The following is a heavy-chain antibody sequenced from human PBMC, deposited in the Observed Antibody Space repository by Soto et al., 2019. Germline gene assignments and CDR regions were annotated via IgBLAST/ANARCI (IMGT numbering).Heavy chain of an antibody. CDR1: GFTFSDYY. Sequence: LRLSCAASGFTFSDYYMSWIRQAPGKGLEWVSYISSSSSYTNYADSVKGRFTISRDDAKNSLYLQMNSLRAEDTAVYYCARDHDYYDSSGYPDFDYWGQGTLVTVSS. J-gene: IGHJ4*02. CDR2: ISSSSSYT. D-gene: IGHD3-22*01. CDR3: ARDHDYYDSSGYPDFDY. V-gene: IGHV3-11*06.